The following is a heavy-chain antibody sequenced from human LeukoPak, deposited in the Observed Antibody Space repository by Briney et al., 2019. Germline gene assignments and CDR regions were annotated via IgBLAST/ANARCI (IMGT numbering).Heavy chain of an antibody. V-gene: IGHV3-7*01. Sequence: PGGSLRLSCVASGFTFCRYWMSWVRQAPGKGLEWVVNMKEDGSEKYYVDSVKGRFTISRDNAKNSLYLQMDRLRAEDTAVYYCAREYGWSFESWGQGTLVTVSS. CDR3: AREYGWSFES. CDR2: MKEDGSEK. J-gene: IGHJ4*02. D-gene: IGHD2-8*02. CDR1: GFTFCRYW.